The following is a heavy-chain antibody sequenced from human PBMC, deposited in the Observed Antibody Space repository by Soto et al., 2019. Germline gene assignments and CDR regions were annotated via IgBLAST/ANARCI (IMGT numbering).Heavy chain of an antibody. J-gene: IGHJ3*02. D-gene: IGHD4-17*01. V-gene: IGHV3-72*01. CDR1: GFNFSDHY. Sequence: GGSLRLSCAAAGFNFSDHYMDWVRQAPGKGLEWVGRTRNKAASYTTEYAASVKGRFTISRDDSKNSLYLQMNSLKTEDTAVYYCARSTTSRTPEAFDIWGQGTMVTVSS. CDR3: ARSTTSRTPEAFDI. CDR2: TRNKAASYTT.